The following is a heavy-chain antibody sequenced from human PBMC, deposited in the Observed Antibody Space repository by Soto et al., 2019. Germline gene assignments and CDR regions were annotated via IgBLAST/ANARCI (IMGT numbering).Heavy chain of an antibody. CDR1: GYTFTSYD. J-gene: IGHJ5*02. CDR3: ARGDSGYSYGLNWFDP. V-gene: IGHV1-8*01. D-gene: IGHD5-18*01. Sequence: ASVKVSCKASGYTFTSYDINWVRQATGQGLEWMGWMNPNSGNTGYAQKFQGRVTMTRNTSISTAYMELSSLRSEDTAVYYCARGDSGYSYGLNWFDPWGQGTLVTVSS. CDR2: MNPNSGNT.